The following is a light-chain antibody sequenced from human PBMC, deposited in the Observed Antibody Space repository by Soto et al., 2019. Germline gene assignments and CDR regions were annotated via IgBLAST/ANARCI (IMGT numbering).Light chain of an antibody. CDR3: QQRGKWPST. CDR1: QSISSSY. V-gene: IGKV3D-20*02. J-gene: IGKJ2*02. CDR2: AAS. Sequence: EIVLTQSPGTLSLSPGEGGTLSCRASQSISSSYLAWYQQKPGQSPRLLFYAASSRATGVPDRFSGSGSGTDFTLTISRLEPEDFAVYYCQQRGKWPSTFGPGTKVEMK.